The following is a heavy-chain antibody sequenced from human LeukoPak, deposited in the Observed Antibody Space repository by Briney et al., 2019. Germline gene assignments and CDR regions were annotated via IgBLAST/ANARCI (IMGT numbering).Heavy chain of an antibody. CDR1: GGSISSSNW. J-gene: IGHJ4*02. CDR2: IYHSGST. V-gene: IGHV4-4*02. Sequence: SETLSLTCAVSGGSISSSNWWGWVRQPPGKGLEWIGEIYHSGSTNYNPSLKSRVTISVDKSKNQFSLKLSSVTAADTAVYYCARKYSYGYNTLDDWGQGTLVTVSS. D-gene: IGHD5-18*01. CDR3: ARKYSYGYNTLDD.